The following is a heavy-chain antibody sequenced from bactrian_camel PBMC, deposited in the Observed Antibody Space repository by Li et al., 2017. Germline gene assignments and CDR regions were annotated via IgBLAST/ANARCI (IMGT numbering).Heavy chain of an antibody. CDR1: VNSNNLNC. J-gene: IGHJ7*01. CDR2: IYVGAGRGGRT. Sequence: HVQLVESGGGSVQAGGSLNLSCAATVNSNNLNCMGWFRQAPGKERDGLARIYVGAGRGGRTYYVDSVKGRFTISQDNANGTLYLQMDSLRPEDTAMYYCASGPWGYCTRTKWEGGMNNWGKGTQVTVS. V-gene: IGHV3S54*01. D-gene: IGHD1*01.